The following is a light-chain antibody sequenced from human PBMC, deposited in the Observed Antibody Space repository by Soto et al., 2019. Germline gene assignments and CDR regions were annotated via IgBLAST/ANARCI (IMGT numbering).Light chain of an antibody. CDR1: RSNIGSNY. Sequence: QAVVTQPPSASGTPGQRVTISCSGSRSNIGSNYVYWYQQLPGTAPKLLISSDNQWPSGVPDRFSGSKSGTSASLAIGGLRSDDEADYYCATWDDSLKSVVFGGGTKLTVL. V-gene: IGLV1-47*02. CDR3: ATWDDSLKSVV. CDR2: SDN. J-gene: IGLJ2*01.